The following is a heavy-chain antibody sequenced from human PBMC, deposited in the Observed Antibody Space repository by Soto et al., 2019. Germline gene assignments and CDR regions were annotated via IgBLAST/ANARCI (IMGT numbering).Heavy chain of an antibody. CDR3: VKECYSEGPIQH. CDR2: ISSDGNKK. Sequence: QAHLVESGGGVVQPGRSLRLSCAASGYTHSTFTMHWVRQAPGKGVERVAVISSDGNKKTYGDSVRGRFAISGDNSKNTLYPQMNGLRTEDRALEFCVKECYSEGPIQHWGQCTLVTVSP. V-gene: IGHV3-30*09. D-gene: IGHD2-15*01. J-gene: IGHJ1*01. CDR1: GYTHSTFT.